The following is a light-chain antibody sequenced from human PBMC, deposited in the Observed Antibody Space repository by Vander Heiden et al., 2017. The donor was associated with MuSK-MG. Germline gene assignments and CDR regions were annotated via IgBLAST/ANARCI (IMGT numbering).Light chain of an antibody. CDR2: DVS. V-gene: IGLV2-11*01. CDR3: CSYAGSYTQRV. Sequence: QSALTQPRSVSGSPGQSVTISCTGTSSDVGGYNYVSWYQQHPAKAPKLMIYDVSKRPSGVPDRFSGSKSGNTASLTISGLQAEDEADYYCCSYAGSYTQRVFGGGTKLTVL. CDR1: SSDVGGYNY. J-gene: IGLJ2*01.